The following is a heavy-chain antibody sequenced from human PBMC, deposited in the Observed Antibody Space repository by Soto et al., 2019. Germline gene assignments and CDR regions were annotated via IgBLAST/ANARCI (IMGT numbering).Heavy chain of an antibody. J-gene: IGHJ6*02. CDR2: INPNSGGT. CDR3: ARGGTNWLLYYYGMDV. CDR1: GYTFTGNY. V-gene: IGHV1-2*04. Sequence: GASVKVSCKASGYTFTGNYMHWVRQAPGQGLEWMGWINPNSGGTNYAQKFQGWVTMTRDTSISTAYMELSRLRSDDTAVYYCARGGTNWLLYYYGMDVWGQGTTVTVSS. D-gene: IGHD7-27*01.